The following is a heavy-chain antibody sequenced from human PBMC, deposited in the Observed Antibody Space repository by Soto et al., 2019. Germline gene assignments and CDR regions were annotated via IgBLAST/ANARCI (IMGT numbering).Heavy chain of an antibody. CDR3: ARLKLGYSTFDP. D-gene: IGHD5-18*01. CDR2: IYYSGST. Sequence: QVQLQESGPGLVKPSQTLSLTCTVSGGSISSGDYYWSWIRQPPGKGLEWIEYIYYSGSTYYNPSLKSRVTISVDPSKKQFSLKLSCVTAADTGVYYCARLKLGYSTFDPWGQGTLVTVSS. V-gene: IGHV4-30-4*01. J-gene: IGHJ5*02. CDR1: GGSISSGDYY.